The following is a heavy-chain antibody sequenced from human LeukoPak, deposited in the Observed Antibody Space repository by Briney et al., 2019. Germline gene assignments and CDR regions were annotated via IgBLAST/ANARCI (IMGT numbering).Heavy chain of an antibody. CDR3: ARDPDRAVAGMLDY. J-gene: IGHJ4*02. CDR2: INPNSGGT. CDR1: GYTFTGYY. Sequence: ASVKVSCKPSGYTFTGYYMLWVRQAPGQGLEWMGWINPNSGGTNYAQKFQGRVTMTRDTSISTAYMELSRLRSDDTAVYYCARDPDRAVAGMLDYWGQGTLVTVSS. V-gene: IGHV1-2*02. D-gene: IGHD6-19*01.